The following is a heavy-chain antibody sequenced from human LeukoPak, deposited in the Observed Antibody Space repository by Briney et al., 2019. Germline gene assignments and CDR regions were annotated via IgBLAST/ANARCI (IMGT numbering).Heavy chain of an antibody. D-gene: IGHD6-19*01. CDR3: ATFTDSSGWYYFDY. CDR2: IYYSGST. CDR1: GGSISSGGYY. Sequence: SETLSLTCTVSGGSISSGGYYWSWIRQHPGKGLEWIGYIYYSGSTYYNPSLKSRVTISVDTSKNQFSLKLSSVTAADTAVYYCATFTDSSGWYYFDYWGQGTLVTVSS. V-gene: IGHV4-31*03. J-gene: IGHJ4*02.